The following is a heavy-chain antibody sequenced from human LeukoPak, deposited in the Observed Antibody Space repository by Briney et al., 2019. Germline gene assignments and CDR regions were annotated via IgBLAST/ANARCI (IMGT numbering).Heavy chain of an antibody. D-gene: IGHD6-13*01. CDR1: GYSISSGYY. CDR2: IYHSGST. J-gene: IGHJ4*02. Sequence: SETLSLTCTVSGYSISSGYYWGWIRQPPGKGLEWIGSIYHSGSTYYNPSLKSRVTISVDTSKNQFSLKLSSVTAADTAVYYCARDRAAGTLGFDYWGQGTLVTVSS. CDR3: ARDRAAGTLGFDY. V-gene: IGHV4-38-2*02.